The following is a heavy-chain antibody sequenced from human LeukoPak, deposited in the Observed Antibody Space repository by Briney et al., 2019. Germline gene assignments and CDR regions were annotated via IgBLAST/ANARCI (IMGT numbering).Heavy chain of an antibody. J-gene: IGHJ1*01. CDR2: ISSTGGTI. V-gene: IGHV3-48*04. Sequence: GGSLRLSCAASGFTFSSNSMNWVRQAPGKGLEWVSYISSTGGTIYYADSMKGRFTISRDNAKNSLYLQMNSLRAEDTDVYYCARDGHYDILTGYFQDWGQGTLVTVSS. D-gene: IGHD3-9*01. CDR3: ARDGHYDILTGYFQD. CDR1: GFTFSSNS.